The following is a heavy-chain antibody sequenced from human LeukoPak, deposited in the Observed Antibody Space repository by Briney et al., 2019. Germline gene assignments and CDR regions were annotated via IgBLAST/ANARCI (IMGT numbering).Heavy chain of an antibody. CDR3: VVHDTLTGYYKTLDY. V-gene: IGHV4-39*01. CDR2: IYYSGST. D-gene: IGHD3-9*01. CDR1: GGSISSSSYY. Sequence: SETLSLTCTVSGGSISSSSYYWGWIRQPPGKGLEWIGSIYYSGSTYYNPSLKSRVTISVDTSKNQFSLKLSSVTAADTAVHYCVVHDTLTGYYKTLDYWGQGTLVTVSS. J-gene: IGHJ4*02.